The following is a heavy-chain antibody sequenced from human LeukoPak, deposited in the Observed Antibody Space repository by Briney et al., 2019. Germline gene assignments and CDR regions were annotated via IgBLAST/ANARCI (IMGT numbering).Heavy chain of an antibody. D-gene: IGHD3-16*02. J-gene: IGHJ4*02. CDR1: GGSISSYY. CDR2: IYSSGST. Sequence: SETLSLTCTVSGGSISSYYWSWIRQPAGKGLEWIGRIYSSGSTNYNPSLKSRVTMSVDTSKNQFSLKLSSVTAADTAVYYCARRRDYVWGSYRPSPDYWGQGSLVTVSS. V-gene: IGHV4-4*07. CDR3: ARRRDYVWGSYRPSPDY.